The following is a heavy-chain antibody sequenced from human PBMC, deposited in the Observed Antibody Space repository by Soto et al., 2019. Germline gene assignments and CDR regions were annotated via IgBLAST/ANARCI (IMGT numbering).Heavy chain of an antibody. J-gene: IGHJ6*03. CDR2: ISGSGGST. Sequence: GGSLRLSCAASGFTFSSYAMSWVRQAPGKGLEWVSAISGSGGSTYYADSVKGRFTISRDKSKNTLYLQMNSLRAEDTAVYYCAKALRRFLEWLSTNNYYYYYYMDVWGKGTTVTVSS. CDR1: GFTFSSYA. V-gene: IGHV3-23*01. CDR3: AKALRRFLEWLSTNNYYYYYYMDV. D-gene: IGHD3-3*01.